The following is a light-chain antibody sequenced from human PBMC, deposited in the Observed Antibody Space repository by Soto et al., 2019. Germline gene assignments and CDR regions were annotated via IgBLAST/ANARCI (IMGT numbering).Light chain of an antibody. Sequence: EIVMTQSPLSLPVTPGEPSSISCRSSQSLLHSNGYNYLDWYLQKPGQSPQLLIYLGSNRASGVPDRFSGSGSGTDVTLKISRVEAEDVGVYYCMQALQTPWTFGQGTKVEIK. V-gene: IGKV2-28*01. CDR3: MQALQTPWT. CDR2: LGS. J-gene: IGKJ1*01. CDR1: QSLLHSNGYNY.